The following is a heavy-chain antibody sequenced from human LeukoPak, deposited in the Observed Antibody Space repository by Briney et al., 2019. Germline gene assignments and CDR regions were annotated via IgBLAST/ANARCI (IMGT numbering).Heavy chain of an antibody. CDR1: GFSFRTAD. J-gene: IGHJ4*02. Sequence: GGSLRLSCAASGFSFRTADMHWVRQAPGKGLEWVAFLRSGGNDKYYAGSVKGRFTISRDNSKNTLFLQMNSLRAEDTAVYYCAKDLFGSGSYEFWGQGTLVTVSS. CDR3: AKDLFGSGSYEF. D-gene: IGHD3-10*01. CDR2: LRSGGNDK. V-gene: IGHV3-30*02.